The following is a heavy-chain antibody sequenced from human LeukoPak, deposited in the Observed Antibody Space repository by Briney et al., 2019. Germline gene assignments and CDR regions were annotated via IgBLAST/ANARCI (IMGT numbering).Heavy chain of an antibody. CDR2: ISSSSSYI. Sequence: GGSLRLSCAASGFTFSSYSMNWVRQAPGKGLEWVSSISSSSSYIYYADSAKGRFTISRDNAKNSLYLQMNSLRAEDTAVYYCARDDYDYDAFDIWGQGTMVTVSS. CDR3: ARDDYDYDAFDI. CDR1: GFTFSSYS. V-gene: IGHV3-21*01. J-gene: IGHJ3*02. D-gene: IGHD3-16*01.